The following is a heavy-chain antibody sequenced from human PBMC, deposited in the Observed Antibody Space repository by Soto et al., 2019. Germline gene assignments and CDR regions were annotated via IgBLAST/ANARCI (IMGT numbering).Heavy chain of an antibody. CDR2: INWNGGST. Sequence: GGSLRLSCAASGFTFDDYGMSWVRQAPGKGLEWVSGINWNGGSTGYADSVKGRFTISRDNAKNSLYLQMNSLRAEDTALYYCARERVSPYDSSGFYSYRGQRSFDIVSS. D-gene: IGHD3-22*01. V-gene: IGHV3-20*04. CDR1: GFTFDDYG. CDR3: ARERVSPYDSSGFYSY. J-gene: IGHJ4*02.